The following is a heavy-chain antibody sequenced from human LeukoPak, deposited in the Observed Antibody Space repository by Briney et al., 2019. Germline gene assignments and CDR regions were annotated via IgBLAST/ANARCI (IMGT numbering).Heavy chain of an antibody. CDR1: GYSIRNGYF. CDR3: ARLEITFGGVIAS. J-gene: IGHJ5*02. Sequence: SETLSLTCTVSGYSIRNGYFWGWVRRSPGKGLEWIGNIHQSGSTSYNPSLKSRVTISVDTSKNQFSLKLSSVTAADTAVYYCARLEITFGGVIASWGQGTLVTVSS. D-gene: IGHD3-16*02. CDR2: IHQSGST. V-gene: IGHV4-38-2*02.